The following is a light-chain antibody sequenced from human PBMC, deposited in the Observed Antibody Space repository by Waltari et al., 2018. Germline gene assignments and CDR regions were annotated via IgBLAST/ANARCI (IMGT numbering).Light chain of an antibody. Sequence: DIVMTQSPDSLAVSLGERATINCKSSQGVLYSSDNRNYLAWYQQKPGQPPNLLIYWASTRESGVPDRFIGSGSGTDFTLTISSLQAEDVAVYYCQQYYITPLSFGGGTKVAIK. J-gene: IGKJ4*01. V-gene: IGKV4-1*01. CDR1: QGVLYSSDNRNY. CDR3: QQYYITPLS. CDR2: WAS.